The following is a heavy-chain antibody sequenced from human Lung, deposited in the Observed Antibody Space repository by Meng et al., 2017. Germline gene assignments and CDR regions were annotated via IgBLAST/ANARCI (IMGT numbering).Heavy chain of an antibody. CDR3: ARGPGAVRSPYYFDY. J-gene: IGHJ4*02. Sequence: QVQLVQSGAEVKKPGASVKVSCKASGYSFTGYYMHWVRQGPGQGLEWMGRINPNSGDTSYAQKFQGRVTMTRDTAISTAYMELSSLIFDDTAVYYCARGPGAVRSPYYFDYWGQGTLVTVSS. CDR1: GYSFTGYY. CDR2: INPNSGDT. V-gene: IGHV1-2*06. D-gene: IGHD2-15*01.